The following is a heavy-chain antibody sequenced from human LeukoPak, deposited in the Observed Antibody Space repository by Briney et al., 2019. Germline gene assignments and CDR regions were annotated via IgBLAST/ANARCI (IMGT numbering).Heavy chain of an antibody. Sequence: SVKVSCKASGGTFSSYAISWVRQAPGQGLEWMGRIIPIFGIANYAQKFQGRVTITADKSTSTAYMELSSLRSEDTAVYYCASRYCGGDCYPTRHLDIWGQGTMVTASS. CDR1: GGTFSSYA. D-gene: IGHD2-21*02. V-gene: IGHV1-69*04. CDR2: IIPIFGIA. CDR3: ASRYCGGDCYPTRHLDI. J-gene: IGHJ3*02.